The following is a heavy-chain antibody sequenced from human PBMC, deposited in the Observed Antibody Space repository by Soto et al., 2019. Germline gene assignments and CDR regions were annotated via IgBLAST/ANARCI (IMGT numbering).Heavy chain of an antibody. D-gene: IGHD2-15*01. CDR3: ATETGDIEVVPATT. J-gene: IGHJ4*02. CDR1: GLNFEKCS. CDR2: ISPSSTYI. Sequence: GGSLRLSCAASGLNFEKCSMNWVRQPPGKGPEWLASISPSSTYIRYADSVKGRFTISRDNARNSLSLQMMHLRADDTAIYYCATETGDIEVVPATTWGQGTLVTVSS. V-gene: IGHV3-21*04.